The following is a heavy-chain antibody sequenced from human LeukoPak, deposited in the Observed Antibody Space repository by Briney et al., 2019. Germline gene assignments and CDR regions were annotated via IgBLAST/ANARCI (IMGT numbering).Heavy chain of an antibody. CDR3: ARYCSGGSCYSYLDY. CDR2: IYNSGST. J-gene: IGHJ4*02. CDR1: GGSISSSSYY. V-gene: IGHV4-39*07. Sequence: PSETLSLTCIVSGGSISSSSYYWDWIRQPPGKGLEWIGSIYNSGSTYYNPSLKSRVTISVDTSKNQFSLKLSSVTAADTAVYYCARYCSGGSCYSYLDYWGQGTLVTVSS. D-gene: IGHD2-15*01.